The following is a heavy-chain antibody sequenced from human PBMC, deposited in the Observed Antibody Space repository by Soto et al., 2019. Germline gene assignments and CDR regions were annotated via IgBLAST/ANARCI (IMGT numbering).Heavy chain of an antibody. CDR3: ARSSGGNFGIIIEGSNWFDP. CDR2: INPHGGST. V-gene: IGHV1-46*01. Sequence: ASVKVSCKASGDTFTSHYLNWVRQAPGQGLEWMGVINPHGGSTKYEQKFQGRVTMTRETSRSTVYMELRSLRSDDRAIYYCARSSGGNFGIIIEGSNWFDPWCQGTLVTV. CDR1: GDTFTSHY. D-gene: IGHD3-3*01. J-gene: IGHJ5*02.